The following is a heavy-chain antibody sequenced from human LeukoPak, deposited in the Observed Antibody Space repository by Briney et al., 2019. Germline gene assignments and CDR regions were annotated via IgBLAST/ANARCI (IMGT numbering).Heavy chain of an antibody. D-gene: IGHD3-10*01. Sequence: PSETLSLTCAVSGYSISSGYYWGWIRQPPGKGLEWIGSIYHSGSTYYNPSLKSRVTISVDTSKNQFSLKLSSVTAADTAVYYCARLEITMVRGVITYFDYWGQGTLVTASS. J-gene: IGHJ4*02. CDR2: IYHSGST. V-gene: IGHV4-38-2*01. CDR3: ARLEITMVRGVITYFDY. CDR1: GYSISSGYY.